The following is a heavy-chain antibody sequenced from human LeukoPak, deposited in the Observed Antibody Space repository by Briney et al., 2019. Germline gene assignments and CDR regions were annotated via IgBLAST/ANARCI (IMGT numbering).Heavy chain of an antibody. CDR2: IYYSGST. V-gene: IGHV4-59*01. Sequence: SETLSLTCTVSGGSISSYYWSWIRQPPGKGLEWIGYIYYSGSTNYNPSPKSRVTISVDTSKNQFSLKLSSATAADTAVYCCARARDYFDYWGQGTLVTVSS. J-gene: IGHJ4*02. CDR3: ARARDYFDY. CDR1: GGSISSYY.